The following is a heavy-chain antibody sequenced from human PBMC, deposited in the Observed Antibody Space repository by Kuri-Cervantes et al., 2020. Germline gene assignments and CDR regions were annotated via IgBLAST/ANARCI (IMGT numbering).Heavy chain of an antibody. CDR3: ARDSSSYYYYGMDV. CDR1: GSSFSSYY. D-gene: IGHD6-6*01. J-gene: IGHJ6*02. CDR2: IYYSGST. Sequence: SETLSLTCTVSGSSFSSYYWSWIRQPPGKGLEWIGYIYYSGSTNYNPSLKSRVTISVDTSKNQFSLKLSSVTAADTAVYYCARDSSSYYYYGMDVWGQGTTVTVSS. V-gene: IGHV4-59*01.